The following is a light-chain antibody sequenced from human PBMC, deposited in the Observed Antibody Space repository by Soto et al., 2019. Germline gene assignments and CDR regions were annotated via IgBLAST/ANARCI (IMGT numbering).Light chain of an antibody. CDR1: QSVSNNY. J-gene: IGKJ1*01. CDR2: GAS. V-gene: IGKV3-20*01. Sequence: EIVLTQSPGTLSLSPGERATLSCRASQSVSNNYLAWYQQKPGQAPRLLIYGASNRATGIPDRFSGSGSGTDVSLNISRLEPEDVAVYYCQQYGSSGTFGQGTKVEIK. CDR3: QQYGSSGT.